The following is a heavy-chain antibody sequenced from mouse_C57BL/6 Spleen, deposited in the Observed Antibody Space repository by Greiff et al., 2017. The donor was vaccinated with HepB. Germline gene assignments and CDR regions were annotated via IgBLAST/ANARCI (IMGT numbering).Heavy chain of an antibody. CDR2: ISDGGSYT. CDR1: GFTFSSYA. J-gene: IGHJ2*01. D-gene: IGHD2-4*01. V-gene: IGHV5-4*03. Sequence: EVMLVESGGGLVKPGGSLKLSCAASGFTFSSYAMSWVRQTPEKRLEWVATISDGGSYTYYPDNVKGRFTLSRDNAKNNLYLQMSHLKSVDTAMYYCARGITTLFDYWGQGTTLPVSS. CDR3: ARGITTLFDY.